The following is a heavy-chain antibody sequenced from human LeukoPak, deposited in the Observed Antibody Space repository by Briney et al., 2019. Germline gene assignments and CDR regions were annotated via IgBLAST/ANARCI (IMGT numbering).Heavy chain of an antibody. D-gene: IGHD6-13*01. Sequence: SETLSLTCTVSGGSISSYCWGWIRQPPGKGLEWIGSIYYSGSTYYNPSLKSRVTISVDTSKNQFSLKLSSVTAADTAVYYCARESGIAAAGSRGGIDYWGQGTLVTVSS. J-gene: IGHJ4*02. CDR2: IYYSGST. CDR1: GGSISSYC. V-gene: IGHV4-39*02. CDR3: ARESGIAAAGSRGGIDY.